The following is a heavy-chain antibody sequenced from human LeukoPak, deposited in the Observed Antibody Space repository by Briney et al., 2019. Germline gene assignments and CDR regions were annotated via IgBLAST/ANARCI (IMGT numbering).Heavy chain of an antibody. CDR3: TTDPHYYDSSGYFFTPLS. Sequence: GSLRLSCAASGFTFSNAWMSWVRQAPGKGLEWVGRIKREPDGGTTDYAAPVKGRFTISRDDSKNTLYLQMNSLKTEDTAVYYCTTDPHYYDSSGYFFTPLSWGQGTLVTVSS. V-gene: IGHV3-15*01. D-gene: IGHD3-22*01. J-gene: IGHJ4*02. CDR2: IKREPDGGTT. CDR1: GFTFSNAW.